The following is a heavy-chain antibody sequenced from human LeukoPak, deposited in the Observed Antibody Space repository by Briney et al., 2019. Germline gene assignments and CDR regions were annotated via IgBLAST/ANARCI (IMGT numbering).Heavy chain of an antibody. CDR2: ISYDGSNQ. V-gene: IGHV3-30*18. CDR3: AKDSQYSSTWGSYV. D-gene: IGHD6-13*01. CDR1: GFTFSSYG. J-gene: IGHJ6*04. Sequence: GRSLRPSCAASGFTFSSYGMHWVRQAPGKGLEWVAVISYDGSNQYYADSVKGRFTISRDNSKNTLHLQMNSLRAEDTAVYYCAKDSQYSSTWGSYVWGKGTTVTVSS.